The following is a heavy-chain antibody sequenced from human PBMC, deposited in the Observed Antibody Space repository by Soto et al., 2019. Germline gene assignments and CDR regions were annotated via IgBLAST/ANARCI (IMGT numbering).Heavy chain of an antibody. D-gene: IGHD2-15*01. CDR2: INSDGSST. Sequence: GGSLRLSCAASGFTFSSYWMHWVRQAPGKGLVWVSRINSDGSSTSYADSVKGRFTISRDNAKNTLYLQMNSLRAEDTAVYYCARTLGYCSGGSCYSDNLPFDYWGQGTLVTVSS. J-gene: IGHJ4*02. CDR3: ARTLGYCSGGSCYSDNLPFDY. CDR1: GFTFSSYW. V-gene: IGHV3-74*01.